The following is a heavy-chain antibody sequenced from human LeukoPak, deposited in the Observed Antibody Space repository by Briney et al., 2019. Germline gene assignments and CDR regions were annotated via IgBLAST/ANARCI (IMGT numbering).Heavy chain of an antibody. D-gene: IGHD1-26*01. J-gene: IGHJ4*02. CDR3: AKEIWREPRLFDY. CDR2: ISGSGGST. Sequence: GGSLRLSCAASGFTFSSYAMSWVRQAPGKGLEWVSAISGSGGSTYYADSVKGRFTISRDNSRNTLYLQMDSLRAEDTAVYYCAKEIWREPRLFDYWGQGTLVTVSS. V-gene: IGHV3-23*01. CDR1: GFTFSSYA.